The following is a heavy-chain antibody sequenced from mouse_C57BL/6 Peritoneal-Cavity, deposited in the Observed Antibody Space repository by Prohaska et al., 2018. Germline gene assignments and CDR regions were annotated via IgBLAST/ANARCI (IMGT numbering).Heavy chain of an antibody. D-gene: IGHD1-1*01. CDR3: AVLITTEDY. J-gene: IGHJ2*01. V-gene: IGHV1-22*01. CDR2: INPNNGGT. Sequence: HGKSLEWIGYINPNNGGTSYNQKFKGKATLTVNKSSSTAYMELRSLTSEDSAVYYCAVLITTEDYWGQGTTLTVSS.